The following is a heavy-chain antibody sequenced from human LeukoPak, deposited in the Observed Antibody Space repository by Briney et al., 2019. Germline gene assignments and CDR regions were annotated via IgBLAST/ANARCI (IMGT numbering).Heavy chain of an antibody. D-gene: IGHD3-3*01. CDR3: ASTPTIFWSGSYYYYYYYMDV. CDR2: IYYSGST. V-gene: IGHV4-39*01. CDR1: GGSISSSSYY. J-gene: IGHJ6*03. Sequence: SETLSLTCTVFGGSISSSSYYWGWIRQPPGKGLEWIGSIYYSGSTYYNPSLKSRVTISVDTSKNQFSLKLSSVTAADTAVYYCASTPTIFWSGSYYYYYYYMDVWGKGTTVTVSS.